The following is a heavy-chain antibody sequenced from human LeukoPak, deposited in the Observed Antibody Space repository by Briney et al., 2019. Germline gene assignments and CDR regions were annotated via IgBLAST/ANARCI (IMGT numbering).Heavy chain of an antibody. CDR1: GFTFSSYS. CDR3: ARDLAYSRLDY. V-gene: IGHV3-48*01. J-gene: IGHJ4*02. Sequence: GGSLRLSCAASGFTFSSYSMNWVRQAPGKGLEWVSYISSSSSSTIYYAASVKGRFTISRDNAKNSLYLQMDSLRVEDTAFYYCARDLAYSRLDYWGQGMLVTVSS. CDR2: ISSSSSSTI. D-gene: IGHD5-18*01.